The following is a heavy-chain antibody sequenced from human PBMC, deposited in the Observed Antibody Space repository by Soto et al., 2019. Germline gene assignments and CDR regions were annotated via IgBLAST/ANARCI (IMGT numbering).Heavy chain of an antibody. J-gene: IGHJ4*02. CDR2: VYYTGST. CDR1: GGSISGSY. V-gene: IGHV4-59*08. CDR3: ARLDCVSNRCHFDY. Sequence: SETLSLTCTVSGGSISGSYWSWIRQPPGTGLEWIAHVYYTGSTDYNPSLQSRLTISVDTSKNQFSLRVRSVTAADTAVYYCARLDCVSNRCHFDYWGQGTLVTVS. D-gene: IGHD2-2*01.